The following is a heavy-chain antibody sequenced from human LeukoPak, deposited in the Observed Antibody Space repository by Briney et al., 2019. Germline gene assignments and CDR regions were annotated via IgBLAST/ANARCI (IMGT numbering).Heavy chain of an antibody. V-gene: IGHV4-34*01. CDR1: GGSFSGYY. Sequence: SETLSLTCAVYGGSFSGYYWSWIRQPPGKGLEWIGEINHSGSTNYNPSLKSRVTISVDTSKNQFSLKLSSVTAADTAVYYCARRSRKIKYTVTDAFDIWGQGTMVTVSS. J-gene: IGHJ3*02. D-gene: IGHD4-17*01. CDR2: INHSGST. CDR3: ARRSRKIKYTVTDAFDI.